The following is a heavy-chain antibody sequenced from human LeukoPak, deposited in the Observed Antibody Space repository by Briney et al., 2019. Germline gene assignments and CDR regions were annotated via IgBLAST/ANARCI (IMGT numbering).Heavy chain of an antibody. CDR1: GFTFSNAW. V-gene: IGHV3-15*01. CDR3: TTDGDYDYYYYMDV. D-gene: IGHD2-21*02. Sequence: GGSLRLSCAASGFTFSNAWMSWVRQAPGKGLEWVGRIKSKTDGGTTDYAAPVKGRFTISRDDSKNTLYLQMNSLKTEDTAVYYCTTDGDYDYYYYMDVWGKGTTVTISS. CDR2: IKSKTDGGTT. J-gene: IGHJ6*03.